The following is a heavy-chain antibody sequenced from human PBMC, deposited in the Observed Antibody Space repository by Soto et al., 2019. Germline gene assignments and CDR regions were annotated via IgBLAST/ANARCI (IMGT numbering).Heavy chain of an antibody. V-gene: IGHV3-30*18. CDR3: AKDLDTVTTAAWDFDY. D-gene: IGHD4-4*01. J-gene: IGHJ4*02. Sequence: QVQLVESGGGVVQPGRSLRLSCAASGFTFSSYGMHWVRQAPGKGLEWVAVISYDGSNKYYADSVKGRFTISRDNSKNTLYLQMNSLRAEDTAVYYCAKDLDTVTTAAWDFDYWGQGTLVTVSS. CDR2: ISYDGSNK. CDR1: GFTFSSYG.